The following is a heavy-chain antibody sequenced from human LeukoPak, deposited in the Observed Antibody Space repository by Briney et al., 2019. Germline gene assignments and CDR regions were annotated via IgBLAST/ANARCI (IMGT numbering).Heavy chain of an antibody. CDR1: GFTFNTYS. CDR2: ISVDSNYL. Sequence: GGSLRLSCAASGFTFNTYSMNWVRQAPGKGLEWISSISVDSNYLYYVDSLRGRFTVSRDNTKNSLYLQMNRLRAEDTAVYYCARVRNMVPDIWGQGTMVTVSS. J-gene: IGHJ3*02. V-gene: IGHV3-21*04. D-gene: IGHD3-10*01. CDR3: ARVRNMVPDI.